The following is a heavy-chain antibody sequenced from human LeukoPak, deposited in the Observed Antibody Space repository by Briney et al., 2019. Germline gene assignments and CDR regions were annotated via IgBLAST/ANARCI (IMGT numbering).Heavy chain of an antibody. CDR1: GGSFSGYY. Sequence: SETLSLTCAVYGGSFSGYYWSWIRQPPGKGLEWIGEINHSGSTNYNPSLKSRVTISVDTSKNQFSLKLSSVTAADTAVYYCARKDCGSTSCYSPFDIWGQGTMVTVSS. J-gene: IGHJ3*02. V-gene: IGHV4-34*01. CDR3: ARKDCGSTSCYSPFDI. CDR2: INHSGST. D-gene: IGHD2-2*01.